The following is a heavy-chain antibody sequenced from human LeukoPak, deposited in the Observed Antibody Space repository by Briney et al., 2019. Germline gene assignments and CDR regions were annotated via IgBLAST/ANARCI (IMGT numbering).Heavy chain of an antibody. CDR3: ARVERGYYDSSGYYYFDY. CDR1: GGSISSSSYY. CDR2: IYYSGST. J-gene: IGHJ4*02. Sequence: SETLSLTCTVSGGSISSSSYYWGWIRQPPGKGLEWIGSIYYSGSTYYNPSLKSRVTISVDTSKNQFSLKLSSVTAADTAVYYCARVERGYYDSSGYYYFDYWGQGTLVTVSS. V-gene: IGHV4-39*01. D-gene: IGHD3-22*01.